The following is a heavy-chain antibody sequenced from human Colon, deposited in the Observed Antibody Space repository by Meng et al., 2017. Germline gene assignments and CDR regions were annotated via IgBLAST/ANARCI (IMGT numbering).Heavy chain of an antibody. CDR2: IHPSGST. J-gene: IGHJ4*02. CDR3: ARGVDWAKSGNF. CDR1: GGSFSDYY. V-gene: IGHV4-34*01. Sequence: QVHLSQWGAGLCKPSETLSLTCAVYGGSFSDYYLTWIRQPPGKGLEWVGEIHPSGSTYYSPSLQSRVTITLDTSKNQFSLTLSSMTAADTAVYYCARGVDWAKSGNFWGQGTLVTVSS. D-gene: IGHD3-9*01.